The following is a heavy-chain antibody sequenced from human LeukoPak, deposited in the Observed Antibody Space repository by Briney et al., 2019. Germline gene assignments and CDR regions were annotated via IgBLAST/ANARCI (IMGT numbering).Heavy chain of an antibody. CDR3: ARVGPRYFDWLPQGPRYYFDY. CDR1: GYTFTSYG. V-gene: IGHV1-18*01. J-gene: IGHJ4*02. CDR2: ISAYNGNT. Sequence: GASVTVSCKASGYTFTSYGISWVRQAPGQGLEWMGWISAYNGNTNYAQKLQGRVTMTTDTSTSTAYMELRSLRSDDTAVYYCARVGPRYFDWLPQGPRYYFDYWGQGTLVTVSS. D-gene: IGHD3-9*01.